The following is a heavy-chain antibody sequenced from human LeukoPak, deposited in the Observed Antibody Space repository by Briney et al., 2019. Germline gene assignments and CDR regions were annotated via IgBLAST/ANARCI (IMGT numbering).Heavy chain of an antibody. CDR2: IYYSGST. Sequence: SETLSLTCTVSGGSISSYYWSWIRQPPGKGLEWIGYIYYSGSTNYNPSLKSRVTISVDTSKNQFSLKLSSVTAAGTAVYYCAREPTYYYDSSGYKGSNDAFDIWGQGTMVTVSS. D-gene: IGHD3-22*01. V-gene: IGHV4-59*01. CDR1: GGSISSYY. J-gene: IGHJ3*02. CDR3: AREPTYYYDSSGYKGSNDAFDI.